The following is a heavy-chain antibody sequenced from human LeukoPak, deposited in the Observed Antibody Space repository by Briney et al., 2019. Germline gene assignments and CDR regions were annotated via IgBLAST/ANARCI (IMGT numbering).Heavy chain of an antibody. CDR1: GFTLSSYE. J-gene: IGHJ4*02. V-gene: IGHV3-48*03. Sequence: PGGSLRLSCAASGFTLSSYEMNWVRQAPGKGLEWVSYISSSGSTIYYADSVKGRFTISRDNAKNSLYLQMDSLRAEDTAVYYCARGPSSPLTHWGQGTLVTVSS. D-gene: IGHD6-6*01. CDR2: ISSSGSTI. CDR3: ARGPSSPLTH.